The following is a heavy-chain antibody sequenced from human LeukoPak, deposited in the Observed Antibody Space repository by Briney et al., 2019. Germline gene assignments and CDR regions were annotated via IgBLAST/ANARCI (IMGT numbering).Heavy chain of an antibody. CDR1: GFTFSSYA. Sequence: SGGSLRLSCAASGFTFSSYAMSWVRQAPGKGLEWVSAISGSGGSTYYADSVKGRFTISRDNSKNTLYLQMNSLRAEDTAVYYCAKGGSWDYYDSSGYLYFDYWGQGTLVTVSS. CDR3: AKGGSWDYYDSSGYLYFDY. D-gene: IGHD3-22*01. J-gene: IGHJ4*02. V-gene: IGHV3-23*01. CDR2: ISGSGGST.